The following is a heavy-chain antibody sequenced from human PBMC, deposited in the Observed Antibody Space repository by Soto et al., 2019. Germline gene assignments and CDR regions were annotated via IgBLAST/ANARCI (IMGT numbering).Heavy chain of an antibody. Sequence: SETLSLTCTVSGGSVSSGSYYWSWIRQPPGKGLEWIGYIYYSGSTNYNPSLKSRVTISVDTSKNQFSLKLSSVTAADTAVYYCRGSYYNYYYGMDVWGQGTTVTVSS. CDR1: GGSVSSGSYY. D-gene: IGHD1-26*01. CDR2: IYYSGST. CDR3: RGSYYNYYYGMDV. J-gene: IGHJ6*02. V-gene: IGHV4-61*01.